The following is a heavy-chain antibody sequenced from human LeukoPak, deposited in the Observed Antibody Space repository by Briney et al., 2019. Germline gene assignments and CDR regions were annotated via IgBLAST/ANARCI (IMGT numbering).Heavy chain of an antibody. CDR1: GGSFSGYY. CDR3: ARVPTAVKGPVDY. D-gene: IGHD4-23*01. Sequence: NPSETLSLTCAVYGGSFSGYYWSWIRQPPGKGLEWIGEINHSGSTNYNPSLKSRVTISVDTSKNQFSLKLSSVTAADTTVYYCARVPTAVKGPVDYWGQGTLVTVSS. V-gene: IGHV4-34*01. J-gene: IGHJ4*02. CDR2: INHSGST.